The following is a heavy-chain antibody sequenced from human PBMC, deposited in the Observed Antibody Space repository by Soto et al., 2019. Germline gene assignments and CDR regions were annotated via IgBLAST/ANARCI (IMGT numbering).Heavy chain of an antibody. CDR1: GFTVSSYY. J-gene: IGHJ4*02. V-gene: IGHV3-66*01. Sequence: GGSLRLSCAASGFTVSSYYMSWVRQAPGNGLEWVSVIYSAGSADFADSVKGRFTISRDNSKNTLYLQMSSLRAEDTAVYYCARAPSSSYHYFGYWGQGTLVTVAS. CDR2: IYSAGSA. D-gene: IGHD6-13*01. CDR3: ARAPSSSYHYFGY.